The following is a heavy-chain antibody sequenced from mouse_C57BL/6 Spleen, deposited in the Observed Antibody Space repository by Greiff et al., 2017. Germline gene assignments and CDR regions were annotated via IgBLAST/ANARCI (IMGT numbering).Heavy chain of an antibody. J-gene: IGHJ3*01. CDR3: TRGAYDYDGAY. V-gene: IGHV1-62-3*01. CDR2: IDPNSGGT. D-gene: IGHD2-4*01. Sequence: QVQLQQPGAELVKPGASVKLSCKASGYTFTSYWMHWVKQRPGRGLEWIGRIDPNSGGTAYNQKFKGKAILTADKSSSTAYMELRSLTSEDSAVYYCTRGAYDYDGAYWGQGTLVTVSA. CDR1: GYTFTSYW.